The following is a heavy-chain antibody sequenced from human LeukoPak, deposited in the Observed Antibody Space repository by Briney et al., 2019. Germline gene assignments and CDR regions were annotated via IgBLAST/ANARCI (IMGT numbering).Heavy chain of an antibody. V-gene: IGHV1-69*02. CDR3: ARYGQLLYSNYIT. J-gene: IGHJ4*02. Sequence: GSSVKVSCKASGGTFSSYTISWVRQAPGQGLEWMGRIIPIFGIANYAQKFQGRVTIAADKSTSTAYMELSSLRSEDTAVYYCARYGQLLYSNYITWGQGTLVTVSS. CDR1: GGTFSSYT. D-gene: IGHD4-11*01. CDR2: IIPIFGIA.